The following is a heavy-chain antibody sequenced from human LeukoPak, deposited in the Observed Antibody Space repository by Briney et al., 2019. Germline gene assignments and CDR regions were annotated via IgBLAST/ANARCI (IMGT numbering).Heavy chain of an antibody. CDR2: INTNTGNP. D-gene: IGHD6-6*01. CDR1: GYTFTSYA. J-gene: IGHJ6*02. CDR3: ARDTGIAAPYLSHYYYYGMDV. V-gene: IGHV7-4-1*01. Sequence: ASVKVSCKASGYTFTSYAMNWVRQAPGQGLEWMGWINTNTGNPTYAQGFTGRFVFSLDTSVSTAYLQICSLKAEDTAVYYCARDTGIAAPYLSHYYYYGMDVWGQGTTVTVSS.